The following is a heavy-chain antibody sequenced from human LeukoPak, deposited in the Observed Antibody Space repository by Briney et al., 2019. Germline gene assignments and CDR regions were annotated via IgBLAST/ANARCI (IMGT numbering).Heavy chain of an antibody. J-gene: IGHJ3*02. CDR2: ISSSSSDI. V-gene: IGHV3-21*01. Sequence: PGGSLRLSCAASGFTFSSYSMDWVRQAPGKGLEWVSSISSSSSDIYYADSVKGRFTISRDNAKNSLYLQMNSLRAEDTAVYYCARVWGLGYCSSTSCPGLAFDIWGQGTMVTVSS. CDR1: GFTFSSYS. CDR3: ARVWGLGYCSSTSCPGLAFDI. D-gene: IGHD2-2*01.